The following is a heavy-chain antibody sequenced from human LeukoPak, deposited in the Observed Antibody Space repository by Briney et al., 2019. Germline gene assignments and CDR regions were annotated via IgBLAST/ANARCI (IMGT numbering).Heavy chain of an antibody. CDR2: ISPDGTST. V-gene: IGHV3-74*01. J-gene: IGHJ4*02. Sequence: PGGSLRLSCAASGFTVTSYWMHWVRRAPGKGLVWVPRISPDGTSTAYADPVKGRFTISRDNAQNMLFLQMNGLRVDDTAVYYCVRGAPFDCWGQGTLVTVPS. CDR1: GFTVTSYW. CDR3: VRGAPFDC. D-gene: IGHD1-26*01.